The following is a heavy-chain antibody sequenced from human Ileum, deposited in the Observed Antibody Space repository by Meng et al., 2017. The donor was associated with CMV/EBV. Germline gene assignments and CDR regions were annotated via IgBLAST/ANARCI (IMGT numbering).Heavy chain of an antibody. J-gene: IGHJ4*02. CDR2: INPSGGST. CDR1: GYTFTSYY. CDR3: ARVLWFGDMPDY. Sequence: ASVQVSCKASGYTFTSYYMHWVRQAPGQGLEWMGIINPSGGSTSYAQKFQGRVTMTRDTSTSTVYMELSSLRSEDTAVYYCARVLWFGDMPDYWGQGTLVTVSS. D-gene: IGHD3-10*01. V-gene: IGHV1-46*01.